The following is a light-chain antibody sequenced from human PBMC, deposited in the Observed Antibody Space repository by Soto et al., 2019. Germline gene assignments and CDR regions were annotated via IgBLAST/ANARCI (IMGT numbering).Light chain of an antibody. J-gene: IGKJ3*01. CDR1: QSVSSY. V-gene: IGKV3-11*01. CDR3: QQRSDWPLT. CDR2: DAS. Sequence: EIVLTQSPATLSLSPGEGATLSCRASQSVSSYLAWYQQKPGQAPRLLIYDASNRATGIPARFSVSGSGTDFTLTISSLEPEDFAVYYCQQRSDWPLTFGPGTKVDFK.